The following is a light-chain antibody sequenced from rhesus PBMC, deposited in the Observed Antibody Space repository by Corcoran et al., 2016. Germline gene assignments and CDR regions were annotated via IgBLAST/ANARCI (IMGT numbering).Light chain of an antibody. J-gene: IGKJ2*01. CDR3: QHYYSTPYS. Sequence: DIQMTQSPSSLSASVGDRVTITCRASQGITHDLAWYQQKPGETPKILIYAASSLKSGIPSRFRGSGSGTDFTRTISSLQSEDFATYYCQHYYSTPYSFGQGTKVEIK. V-gene: IGKV1S17*01. CDR2: AAS. CDR1: QGITHD.